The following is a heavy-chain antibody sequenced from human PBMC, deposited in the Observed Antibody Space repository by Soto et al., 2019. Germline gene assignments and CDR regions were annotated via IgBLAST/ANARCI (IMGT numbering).Heavy chain of an antibody. CDR1: GYTFTSYG. V-gene: IGHV1-18*04. Sequence: ASVKVSCKASGYTFTSYGISWVRQAPGQGLEWMGWISAYNGNTNYAQKLQGRVTMTTDTSTSTAYTELRSLRSDDTAVYYCARGGVEYSGYDLDYYYYGMDVWGQGTTVTVSS. J-gene: IGHJ6*02. CDR2: ISAYNGNT. CDR3: ARGGVEYSGYDLDYYYYGMDV. D-gene: IGHD5-12*01.